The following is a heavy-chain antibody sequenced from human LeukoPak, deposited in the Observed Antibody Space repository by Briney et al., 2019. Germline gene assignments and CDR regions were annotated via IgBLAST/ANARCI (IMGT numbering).Heavy chain of an antibody. J-gene: IGHJ5*02. CDR3: ARGIGYCSSTSCYRRFNWFDP. V-gene: IGHV4-59*01. D-gene: IGHD2-2*03. CDR2: IYYSGST. Sequence: SETLSLTCTVSGGSISSYYWSWIRQPPGKGLEWIGYIYYSGSTNYNPSLKSRVTISVDTSKNQFSLKLSSVTAADTAVYYCARGIGYCSSTSCYRRFNWFDPWGQGTLATVSS. CDR1: GGSISSYY.